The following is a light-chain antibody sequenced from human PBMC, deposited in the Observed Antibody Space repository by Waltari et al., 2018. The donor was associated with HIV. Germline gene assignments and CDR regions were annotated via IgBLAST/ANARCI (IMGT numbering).Light chain of an antibody. J-gene: IGKJ2*01. CDR3: QHCGDASNT. CDR1: QIIGNAY. Sequence: EIVLTPSPGTLSLSPGERATLPCMASQIIGNAYFAWYQQKPGQAPRLLISGASSSANGVPDRFSGSGSETDFTLTLSRLEPEDFAVYYCQHCGDASNTFGQGTKLEV. CDR2: GAS. V-gene: IGKV3-20*01.